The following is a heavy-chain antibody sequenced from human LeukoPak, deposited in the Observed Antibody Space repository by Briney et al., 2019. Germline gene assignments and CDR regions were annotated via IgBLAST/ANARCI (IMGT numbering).Heavy chain of an antibody. V-gene: IGHV4-39*01. Sequence: PSETLSLTCTVSGGSISSSSYYWGWIRQPPGKGLEWIGSIYYSGSTYYNPSLKSRVTISVDTSKNQFSLKLSSVTAADTAVYYCARGLYWYVGRYFDYWGQGTLVTVSS. D-gene: IGHD2-8*02. CDR3: ARGLYWYVGRYFDY. CDR2: IYYSGST. CDR1: GGSISSSSYY. J-gene: IGHJ4*02.